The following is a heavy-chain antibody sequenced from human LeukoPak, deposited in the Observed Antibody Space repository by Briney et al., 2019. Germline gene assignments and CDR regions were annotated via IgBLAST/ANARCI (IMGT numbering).Heavy chain of an antibody. V-gene: IGHV4-34*01. Sequence: GSLRLSCAASGFTFSIYAMNWIRQPPGKGLEWIGEINHSGSTNYNPSLKSRVTISVDTSKNQFSLKLSSVTAADTAVYYCARGGRGWPAGGSFDYWGQGTLVTVSS. J-gene: IGHJ4*02. D-gene: IGHD6-19*01. CDR1: GFTFSIYA. CDR3: ARGGRGWPAGGSFDY. CDR2: INHSGST.